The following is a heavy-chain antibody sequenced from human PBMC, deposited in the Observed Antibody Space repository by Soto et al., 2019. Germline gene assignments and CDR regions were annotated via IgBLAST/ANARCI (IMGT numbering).Heavy chain of an antibody. CDR2: INHSGST. D-gene: IGHD1-26*01. V-gene: IGHV4-34*01. CDR1: GGSFSGYY. CDR3: ARGEGGAIDY. J-gene: IGHJ4*02. Sequence: QVQLQQWGAGLLKPSETLSLTCAVYGGSFSGYYWSWIRQPPGKGLEWIGEINHSGSTNYNPSLKSRVTISVDTSKNQFSLKLGSVTAADTAVYYCARGEGGAIDYWGQGTLVTVSS.